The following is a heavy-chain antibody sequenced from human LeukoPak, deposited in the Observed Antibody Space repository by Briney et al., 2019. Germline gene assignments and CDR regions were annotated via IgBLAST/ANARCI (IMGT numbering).Heavy chain of an antibody. J-gene: IGHJ4*02. D-gene: IGHD6-19*01. CDR3: ARGRGIPVAGYFDY. Sequence: GGSLRLSCAASGFTFSSYAMHWVRQAPGKGLEWVAVTSYGGSDKSYADSVKGRFTVSRDNPKNTLYLQMNSLRPEDTAVYYCARGRGIPVAGYFDYWGQGTLVTVSS. V-gene: IGHV3-30*04. CDR1: GFTFSSYA. CDR2: TSYGGSDK.